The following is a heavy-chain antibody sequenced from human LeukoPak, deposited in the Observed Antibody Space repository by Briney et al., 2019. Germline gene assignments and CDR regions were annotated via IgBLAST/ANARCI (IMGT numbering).Heavy chain of an antibody. V-gene: IGHV1-69*10. J-gene: IGHJ3*01. Sequence: ASVKVSCKASGGTFSSYASSWVRQAPGQGLEGMGGSIPIFGIANYAQKFQGRVTITEDQSTSTAYMELSSMRSEATAVYYCVVVAATGDAFDLWGQGTMVTVSS. D-gene: IGHD2-15*01. CDR2: SIPIFGIA. CDR3: VVVAATGDAFDL. CDR1: GGTFSSYA.